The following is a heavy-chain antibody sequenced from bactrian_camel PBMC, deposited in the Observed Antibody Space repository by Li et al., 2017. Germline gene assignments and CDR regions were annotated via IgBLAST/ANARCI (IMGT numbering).Heavy chain of an antibody. J-gene: IGHJ4*01. CDR1: GKPLSVYC. Sequence: HVQLVESGGGSVQARGSVRLSCAASGKPLSVYCVGWFRQAPGKGLEWVCSIYSDNGRTYYPDSVKGRFTMSMEHAESTVYLQMNSLKSEDTALYYCATDRYGGSWFRDWGQGTQVTVS. CDR3: ATDRYGGSWFRD. V-gene: IGHV3-2*01. D-gene: IGHD6*01. CDR2: IYSDNGRT.